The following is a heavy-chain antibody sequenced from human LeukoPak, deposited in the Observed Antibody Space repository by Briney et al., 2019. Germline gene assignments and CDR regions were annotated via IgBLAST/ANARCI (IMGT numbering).Heavy chain of an antibody. CDR3: ARDSGVSGAAAGTFDY. V-gene: IGHV1-2*04. J-gene: IGHJ4*02. Sequence: ASVKVSCKASGYTFTGYYMHWVRQAPGQGLEWMGWINPNSGGTNYAQKFQGWVTMTRDTSISTAYMELSRLRSDDTAVYYCARDSGVSGAAAGTFDYWGQGTLVTVSS. D-gene: IGHD6-13*01. CDR2: INPNSGGT. CDR1: GYTFTGYY.